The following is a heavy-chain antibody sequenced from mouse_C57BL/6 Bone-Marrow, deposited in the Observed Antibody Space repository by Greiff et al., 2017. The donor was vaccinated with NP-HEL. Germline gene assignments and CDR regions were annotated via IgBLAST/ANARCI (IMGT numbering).Heavy chain of an antibody. CDR2: IYPSDSET. Sequence: VQLQQPGAELVRPGSSVKLSCKASGYTFTSYWMDWVKQRPGQGLEWIGNIYPSDSETHYNQKFKDKATLTVDNSSSTAYMQLSSLTSEDAAVYYCAKRRFSYFDVWGTGTTVTVSS. CDR3: AKRRFSYFDV. J-gene: IGHJ1*03. D-gene: IGHD1-1*01. V-gene: IGHV1-61*01. CDR1: GYTFTSYW.